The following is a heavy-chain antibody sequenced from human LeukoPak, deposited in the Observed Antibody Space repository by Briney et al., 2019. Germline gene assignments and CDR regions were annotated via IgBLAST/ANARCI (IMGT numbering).Heavy chain of an antibody. J-gene: IGHJ3*02. D-gene: IGHD2-2*01. Sequence: GASVKLSCKASGGTFSSYAISWVRQAPGQGLEWMGGIIPIFGTANYAQKFQGRVTITTDESTSTAYMELSSLRSEDTAVYYCARVYCSSTSCYPRPDAFDIWGQGRMVTVSS. CDR3: ARVYCSSTSCYPRPDAFDI. CDR1: GGTFSSYA. V-gene: IGHV1-69*05. CDR2: IIPIFGTA.